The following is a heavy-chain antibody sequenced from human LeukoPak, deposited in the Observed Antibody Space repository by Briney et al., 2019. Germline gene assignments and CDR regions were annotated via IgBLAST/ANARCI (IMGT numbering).Heavy chain of an antibody. Sequence: PGGSLRLSCAASGFTFSSYEVNWVRQAPGKGLEWVSYISSSGSTIYYADSVKGRFTISRDNAKNSLYLQMNSLRAEDTAVYYCARDHVVAVLRFLEWLSVGMDVWGKGTTVTVSS. CDR2: ISSSGSTI. CDR1: GFTFSSYE. D-gene: IGHD3-3*01. CDR3: ARDHVVAVLRFLEWLSVGMDV. J-gene: IGHJ6*03. V-gene: IGHV3-48*03.